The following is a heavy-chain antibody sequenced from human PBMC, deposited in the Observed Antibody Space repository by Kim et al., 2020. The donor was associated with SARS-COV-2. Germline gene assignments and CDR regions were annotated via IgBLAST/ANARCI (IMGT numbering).Heavy chain of an antibody. V-gene: IGHV1-69*01. J-gene: IGHJ4*02. CDR3: ARVSGYYDFWSGYYDY. Sequence: KFQDRVTITADESPSTAYMELSSLRSEDTAVYYCARVSGYYDFWSGYYDYWGQGTLVTVSS. D-gene: IGHD3-3*01.